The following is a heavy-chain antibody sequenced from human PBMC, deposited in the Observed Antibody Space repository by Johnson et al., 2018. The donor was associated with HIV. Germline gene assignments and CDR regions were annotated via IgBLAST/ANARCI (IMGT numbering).Heavy chain of an antibody. Sequence: QVLLVESGGGVVQPGRSLRLSCAASGFRFSNYALHWVRQTPGKGLEWVALISDDGSNIYYADSVKGQFTISRDNSKNSLYLQMNSLRAEDTAMYFCARGGPFHAFDIWGHGTTVTVSS. V-gene: IGHV3-30-3*01. J-gene: IGHJ3*02. CDR3: ARGGPFHAFDI. CDR1: GFRFSNYA. D-gene: IGHD2-21*01. CDR2: ISDDGSNI.